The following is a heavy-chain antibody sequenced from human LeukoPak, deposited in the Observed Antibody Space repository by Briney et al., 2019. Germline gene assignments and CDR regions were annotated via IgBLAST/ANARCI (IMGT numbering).Heavy chain of an antibody. Sequence: GGSLRLSCAASGFTFSSYAMSWVRQAPGKGLEWVSAISGSGGSTYYADSAKGRFTISRDNSKNTLYLQMNSLRAEDTAVYYCANLLYDILTGYPLDYWGQGTLVTVSS. J-gene: IGHJ4*02. CDR1: GFTFSSYA. V-gene: IGHV3-23*01. CDR3: ANLLYDILTGYPLDY. D-gene: IGHD3-9*01. CDR2: ISGSGGST.